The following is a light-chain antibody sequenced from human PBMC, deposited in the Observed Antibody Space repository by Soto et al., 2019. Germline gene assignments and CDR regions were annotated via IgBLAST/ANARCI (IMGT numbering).Light chain of an antibody. CDR3: RQYDSYPIA. V-gene: IGKV1-16*01. J-gene: IGKJ5*01. CDR1: RDIKTY. CDR2: LAS. Sequence: DIQMTQSPSSLSASVGDRVTMTCRASRDIKTYVAWFQQRPGKAPKSLIYLASTLHSGVPSRFSGSGSGTEFTLTINNLQPEDFATYYCRQYDSYPIAFGQGTRLEIK.